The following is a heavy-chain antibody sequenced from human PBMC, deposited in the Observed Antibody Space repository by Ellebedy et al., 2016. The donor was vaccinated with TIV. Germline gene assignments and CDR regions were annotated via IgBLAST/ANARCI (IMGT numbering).Heavy chain of an antibody. Sequence: PGGSLRLSCAASGFTFSRYAMSWVRQAPGTGLEWVSGISGTGATTYYADSVKGRFTISSDNSKNTLYLLMISLRGEDTAIYYCAKDLAAGTTLRLAYWGQGTLVTVSS. CDR1: GFTFSRYA. V-gene: IGHV3-23*01. CDR3: AKDLAAGTTLRLAY. D-gene: IGHD1-7*01. CDR2: ISGTGATT. J-gene: IGHJ4*02.